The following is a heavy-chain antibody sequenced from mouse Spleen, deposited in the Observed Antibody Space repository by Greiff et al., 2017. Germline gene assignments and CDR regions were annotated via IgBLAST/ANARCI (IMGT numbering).Heavy chain of an antibody. V-gene: IGHV1-77*01. CDR3: ARRGLDYDGVDY. J-gene: IGHJ2*01. D-gene: IGHD2-4*01. CDR2: IYPGSGNT. Sequence: QVQLQQSGAELARPGASVKLSCKASGYTFTDYYINWVKQRTGQGLEWIGEIYPGSGNTYYNEKFKGKATLTADKSSSTAYMQLSSLTSEDSAVYFCARRGLDYDGVDYWGQGTTLTVSS. CDR1: GYTFTDYY.